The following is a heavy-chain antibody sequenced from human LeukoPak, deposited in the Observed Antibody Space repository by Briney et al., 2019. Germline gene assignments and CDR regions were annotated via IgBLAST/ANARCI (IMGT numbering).Heavy chain of an antibody. CDR3: ARDLVTEVYCSSTSCYGGNWFDP. J-gene: IGHJ5*02. CDR1: GFPFDDYG. CDR2: INWNGGRT. D-gene: IGHD2-2*01. Sequence: QPGGSLRLPCAASGFPFDDYGVSWVGPAPGKGREWGSGINWNGGRTGYADSVKGRFTISRDNAKNYLYLQMNSLRAEDTALYYCARDLVTEVYCSSTSCYGGNWFDPWGQGTLVTVSS. V-gene: IGHV3-20*04.